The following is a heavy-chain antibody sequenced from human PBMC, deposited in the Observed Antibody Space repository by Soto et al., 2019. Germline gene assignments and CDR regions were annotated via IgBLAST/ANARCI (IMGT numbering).Heavy chain of an antibody. J-gene: IGHJ6*02. Sequence: SVKVSCKVSGGTFSSYAISWVRQAPGQGLEWMGGIIPIFGTANYAQKFQGRVTITADESTSTAYMELSSLRSEDTAVYYCARGNTISGVTPMRDYYGMDVWRQGTTVPVSS. V-gene: IGHV1-69*13. CDR1: GGTFSSYA. CDR3: ARGNTISGVTPMRDYYGMDV. CDR2: IIPIFGTA. D-gene: IGHD3-3*01.